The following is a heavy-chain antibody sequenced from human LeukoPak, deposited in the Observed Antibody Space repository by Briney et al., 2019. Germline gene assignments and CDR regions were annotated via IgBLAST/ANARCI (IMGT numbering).Heavy chain of an antibody. J-gene: IGHJ4*02. V-gene: IGHV1-18*01. CDR2: ISAYNGNT. Sequence: ASVKVSCKASGGTFSSYAISWVRQAPGQGLEWMGWISAYNGNTNYAQKLQGRVAMTTDTSTSTAYMELRSLRSDDTAVYYCARVRGGMIDYWGQGTLVTVSS. D-gene: IGHD3-10*01. CDR1: GGTFSSYA. CDR3: ARVRGGMIDY.